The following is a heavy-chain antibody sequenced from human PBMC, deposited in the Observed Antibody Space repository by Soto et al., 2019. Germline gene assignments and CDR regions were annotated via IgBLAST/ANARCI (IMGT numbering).Heavy chain of an antibody. CDR1: GFTFSSYG. Sequence: QVQLVESGGGVVQPGRSLRLSCAASGFTFSSYGMHWVRQAPGKGLEWVAVISYDGSNKYYADSVKGRFTISRDNSKNTLYLQMKGLRAEDTAVYYCGKDPVIPGAMGYYYYGMDVWCQGTTVTVSS. CDR2: ISYDGSNK. CDR3: GKDPVIPGAMGYYYYGMDV. V-gene: IGHV3-30*18. D-gene: IGHD1-26*01. J-gene: IGHJ6*02.